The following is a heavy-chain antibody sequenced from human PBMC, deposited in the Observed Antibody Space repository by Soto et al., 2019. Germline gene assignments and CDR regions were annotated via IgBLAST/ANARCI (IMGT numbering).Heavy chain of an antibody. CDR3: ARSMYSTSAQLYYGMDV. J-gene: IGHJ6*02. V-gene: IGHV4-38-2*01. Sequence: SETLSLTCAVSGYSIRSGYFWGWIRQPPGKGREWIGSMYHSGITYYNLSLKSRVTISVDTSKNQLSLKLSSATAADTAVYYCARSMYSTSAQLYYGMDVWGQGTTVTVSS. CDR1: GYSIRSGYF. D-gene: IGHD6-6*01. CDR2: MYHSGIT.